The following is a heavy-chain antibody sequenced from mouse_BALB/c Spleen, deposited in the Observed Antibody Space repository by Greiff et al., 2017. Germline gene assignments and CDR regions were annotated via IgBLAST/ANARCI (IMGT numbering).Heavy chain of an antibody. Sequence: EVQLQESGGGLVQPGGSRKLSCAASGFTFSSFGMHWVRQAPEKGLEWVAYISSGSSTIYYADTVKGRFTISRDNPKNTLFLQMTSLRSEDTAMYYCARYGNFPMDYWGQGTSVTVSS. J-gene: IGHJ4*01. CDR1: GFTFSSFG. CDR2: ISSGSSTI. V-gene: IGHV5-17*02. CDR3: ARYGNFPMDY. D-gene: IGHD2-1*01.